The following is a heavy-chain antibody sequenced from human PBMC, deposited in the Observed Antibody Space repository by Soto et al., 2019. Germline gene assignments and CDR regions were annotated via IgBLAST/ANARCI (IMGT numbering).Heavy chain of an antibody. CDR2: ISGYSGNA. CDR1: GYIFSDYG. CDR3: AKRTSGTTWGESDY. V-gene: IGHV1-18*03. Sequence: QVQVMQSGAEVKKPGDSVKVSCKTSGYIFSDYGINWVRQAPGQGLEWMGWISGYSGNANLAQKFQGRVTMTTDKSTRTAYMELRRLRSDDMAVYYCAKRTSGTTWGESDYWGQGTLGTVSS. D-gene: IGHD4-17*01. J-gene: IGHJ4*02.